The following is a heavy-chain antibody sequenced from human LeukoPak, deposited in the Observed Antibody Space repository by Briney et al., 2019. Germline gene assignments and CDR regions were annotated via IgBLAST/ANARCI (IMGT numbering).Heavy chain of an antibody. CDR1: GFTFSDYY. CDR2: ISSSGSTI. CDR3: ASESYVWGSYRFVRGNAFDI. V-gene: IGHV3-11*01. J-gene: IGHJ3*02. D-gene: IGHD3-16*02. Sequence: GSLRLSCAASGFTFSDYYMSWIRQAPGKGLKWVSYISSSGSTIYYADSVKGRFTISRDNAKNSLYLQMNSLRAEDTAVYYCASESYVWGSYRFVRGNAFDIWGQGTMVTVSS.